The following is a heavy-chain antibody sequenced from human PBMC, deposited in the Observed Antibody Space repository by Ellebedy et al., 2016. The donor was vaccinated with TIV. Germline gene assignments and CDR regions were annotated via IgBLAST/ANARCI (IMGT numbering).Heavy chain of an antibody. J-gene: IGHJ4*02. CDR3: ARARIFPDY. CDR2: IKQDGSEK. D-gene: IGHD2-15*01. V-gene: IGHV3-7*01. CDR1: GFTFSSYW. Sequence: GESLKISCAASGFTFSSYWMSWVRQAPGKGLEWVANIKQDGSEKYYVDSVKGRFTISRDNAKNSLYLQMNSLRAEDTAVYYCARARIFPDYWGQGTLVTVSS.